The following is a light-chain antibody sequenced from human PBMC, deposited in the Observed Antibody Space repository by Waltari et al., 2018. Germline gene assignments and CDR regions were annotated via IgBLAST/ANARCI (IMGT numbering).Light chain of an antibody. CDR1: QNVNTN. V-gene: IGKV3-15*01. CDR2: YAS. J-gene: IGKJ4*01. CDR3: QQHNDWPLT. Sequence: EIVMTQSPATLSVSPGERATLSCRASQNVNTNLAWYQHKPGLAPRLLIYYASTRATGIPARFSGSGSGTEFTLTISSLHSEDFAVYFCQQHNDWPLTFGGGTKVEIK.